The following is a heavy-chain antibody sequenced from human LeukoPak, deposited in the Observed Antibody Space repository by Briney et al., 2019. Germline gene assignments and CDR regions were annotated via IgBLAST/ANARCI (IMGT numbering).Heavy chain of an antibody. CDR1: GGSFSGYY. V-gene: IGHV4-34*01. J-gene: IGHJ4*02. CDR2: INHSGST. D-gene: IGHD3-22*01. CDR3: ASYYYDSSGYPYSSFDY. Sequence: SETLSLTCAVYGGSFSGYYWSWIRQLPGKGLEWIGEINHSGSTNYNPSLKSRVTISVDTSKNQFSLKLSSVTAADTAVYFCASYYYDSSGYPYSSFDYWGQGTLVTVSS.